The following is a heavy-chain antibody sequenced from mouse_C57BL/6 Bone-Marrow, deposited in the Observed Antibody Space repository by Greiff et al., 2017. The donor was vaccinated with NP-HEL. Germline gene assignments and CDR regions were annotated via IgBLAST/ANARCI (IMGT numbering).Heavy chain of an antibody. Sequence: VQGVESGAELAKPGASVKLSCKASGYTFTSYWMHWVKQRPGQGLEWIGYINPSSGYTKYNQKFKDKATLTADKSSSTAYMQLSSLTYEDSAVYYCARDGSSHYYAMDYWGQGTSVTVSS. CDR1: GYTFTSYW. CDR2: INPSSGYT. J-gene: IGHJ4*01. CDR3: ARDGSSHYYAMDY. V-gene: IGHV1-7*01. D-gene: IGHD1-1*01.